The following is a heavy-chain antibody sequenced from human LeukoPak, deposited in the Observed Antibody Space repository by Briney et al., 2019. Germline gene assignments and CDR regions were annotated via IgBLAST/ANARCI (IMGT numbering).Heavy chain of an antibody. CDR1: GFIFSTYW. CDR2: INSDGSST. V-gene: IGHV3-74*01. D-gene: IGHD3-10*01. CDR3: ARDENYYGSGGTDNYYYYYYMDV. J-gene: IGHJ6*03. Sequence: GGSLRLSCAASGFIFSTYWMRWVRQAPGKGLVWVSRINSDGSSTSYADSVKGRFTISRDNAKNTLYLQMNSLRAEDTAVYYCARDENYYGSGGTDNYYYYYYMDVWGKGTTVTVSS.